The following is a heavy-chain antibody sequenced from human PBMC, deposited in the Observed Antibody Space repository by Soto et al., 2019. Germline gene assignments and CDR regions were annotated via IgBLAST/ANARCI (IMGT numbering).Heavy chain of an antibody. V-gene: IGHV1-69*04. CDR2: IIPILGIA. Sequence: ASVKVSCKASGGTFSSYTISWVRQAPGQGLEWMGRIIPILGIANYAQKFQGRVTITADKSTSTAYMELSSLRSEDTAVYYCARDLRSYDILTGYSPRYYFDYWGQGTLVTVSS. CDR1: GGTFSSYT. CDR3: ARDLRSYDILTGYSPRYYFDY. D-gene: IGHD3-9*01. J-gene: IGHJ4*02.